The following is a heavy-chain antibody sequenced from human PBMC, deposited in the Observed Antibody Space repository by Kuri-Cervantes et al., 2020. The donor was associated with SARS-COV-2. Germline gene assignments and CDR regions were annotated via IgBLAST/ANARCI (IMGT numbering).Heavy chain of an antibody. Sequence: SETLSLTCTVSGGSISSYYWSWIRQPPGKGLEWIGEINHSGSTNYNPSLKSRVTISVDTSKNQFSLKLSSVTAADTAVYYCARGLLVPSLPYCSSTSCYMYGGFDYWGQGTLVTVSS. J-gene: IGHJ4*02. CDR3: ARGLLVPSLPYCSSTSCYMYGGFDY. CDR2: INHSGST. V-gene: IGHV4-34*01. D-gene: IGHD2-2*02. CDR1: GGSISSYY.